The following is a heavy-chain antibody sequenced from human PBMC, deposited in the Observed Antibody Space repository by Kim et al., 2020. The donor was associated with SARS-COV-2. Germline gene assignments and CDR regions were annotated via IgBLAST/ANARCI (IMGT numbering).Heavy chain of an antibody. D-gene: IGHD3-10*01. Sequence: SETLSLTCTVSGGSMSFYYWSWVRQPPGKGLEWIGYIYYRGSTNYNPSLKSRVTISVDTSKNQFSLKLSSVTAADTAVYYCARLGGSDYYGSGSEYIDYWGQGTLVTVSS. CDR1: GGSMSFYY. J-gene: IGHJ4*02. CDR2: IYYRGST. CDR3: ARLGGSDYYGSGSEYIDY. V-gene: IGHV4-59*08.